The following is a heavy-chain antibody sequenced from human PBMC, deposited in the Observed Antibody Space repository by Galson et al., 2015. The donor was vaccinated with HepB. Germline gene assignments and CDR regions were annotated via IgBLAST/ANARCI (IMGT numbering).Heavy chain of an antibody. CDR2: IKSKTDGGTT. CDR1: GFTFSNDW. D-gene: IGHD3-10*01. J-gene: IGHJ4*02. V-gene: IGHV3-15*07. Sequence: SLRLSCAASGFTFSNDWMNWVRQAPGKGLEWVGRIKSKTDGGTTDYAAPVKGRFTISRDDSKNTLYLQMNSLKTEDTAVYYCTTGYYYGSGSYYVDYWGQGTLVTVSS. CDR3: TTGYYYGSGSYYVDY.